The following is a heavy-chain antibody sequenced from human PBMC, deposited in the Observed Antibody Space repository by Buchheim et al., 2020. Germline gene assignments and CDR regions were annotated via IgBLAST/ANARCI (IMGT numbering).Heavy chain of an antibody. J-gene: IGHJ4*02. CDR2: ISYDGSNK. CDR1: GFTFSSYA. D-gene: IGHD3-22*01. CDR3: ARDLCGYYYESSGYYPGDY. V-gene: IGHV3-30-3*01. Sequence: QVQLVESGGGVVQPGRSLRLSCADSGFTFSSYAMHWVRQAPGKGLEWVAVISYDGSNKYYADSVKGRFPISRDNSKNTLYLQMNSLSAEDTAVYYGARDLCGYYYESSGYYPGDYWGRETL.